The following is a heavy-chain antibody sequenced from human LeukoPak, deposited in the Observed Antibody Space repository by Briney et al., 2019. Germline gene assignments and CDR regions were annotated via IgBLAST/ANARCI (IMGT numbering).Heavy chain of an antibody. V-gene: IGHV1-8*01. J-gene: IGHJ6*03. CDR3: ARHYSSSRNYYYYYMDV. Sequence: ASVKVSCKGSGYTFTSYDINWVRQATGQGLEWMGWMNPNSGNTGYAQKFQGRVTMTRNTSISTAYMELSRLRSEDTVLYYCARHYSSSRNYYYYYMDVWGKGTTVTVTS. CDR1: GYTFTSYD. D-gene: IGHD6-13*01. CDR2: MNPNSGNT.